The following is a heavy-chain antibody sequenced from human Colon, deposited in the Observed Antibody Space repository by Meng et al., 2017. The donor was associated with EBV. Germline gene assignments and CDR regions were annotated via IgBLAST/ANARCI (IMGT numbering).Heavy chain of an antibody. Sequence: QVHVQESGPGLVEPSQPLSLTCTGSGGSMSSGNYYWSWIRQPPGKGLEWIGYIHHSGSAYYNPSLKSRVSISVDTSKNQFSLNLNSMTAADTAVYYCASFDHIPRRNYFDYWGQGTLVTVSS. D-gene: IGHD2-21*01. CDR3: ASFDHIPRRNYFDY. CDR2: IHHSGSA. CDR1: GGSMSSGNYY. V-gene: IGHV4-30-4*01. J-gene: IGHJ4*02.